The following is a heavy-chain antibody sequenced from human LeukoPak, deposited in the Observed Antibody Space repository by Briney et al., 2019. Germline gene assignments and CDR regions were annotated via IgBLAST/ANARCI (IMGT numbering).Heavy chain of an antibody. CDR3: ARLIIGDLDY. D-gene: IGHD3/OR15-3a*01. V-gene: IGHV4-38-2*01. CDR2: TYYSAGT. Sequence: SETLSLTCAVSGFSITSGYYWGWIRQPPGKGLEWIGSTYYSAGTYYNPSLRGRATISVHTSKNQFSLKLTSVTATDTAVYYCARLIIGDLDYWGQGTLVTVSS. CDR1: GFSITSGYY. J-gene: IGHJ4*02.